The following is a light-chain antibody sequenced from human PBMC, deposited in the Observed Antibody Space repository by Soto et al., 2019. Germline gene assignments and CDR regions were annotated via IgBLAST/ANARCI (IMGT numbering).Light chain of an antibody. CDR2: AAS. Sequence: QMIQSPSSLFASVGDRVTITCRASQSISSHLNWYQQKVGQTPRLLIYAASTLQSEVPPRFSGSGSGTEFTRTISGLQREDFATYYCQQSHSAPLTFGGGTKIQI. V-gene: IGKV1-39*01. J-gene: IGKJ4*01. CDR3: QQSHSAPLT. CDR1: QSISSH.